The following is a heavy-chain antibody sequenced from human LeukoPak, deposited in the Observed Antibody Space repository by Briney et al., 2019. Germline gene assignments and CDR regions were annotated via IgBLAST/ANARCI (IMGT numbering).Heavy chain of an antibody. CDR1: GYTFTGYY. D-gene: IGHD3-10*01. CDR2: INPNSGGT. CDR3: ARGGRLGVYYYYYMDV. J-gene: IGHJ6*03. V-gene: IGHV1-2*02. Sequence: GASVKVSCKASGYTFTGYYVHWVRQAPGQGLEWMAWINPNSGGTHAAQKFQGRVTTTRDTSISTAYMELSSLRSDDTALYYCARGGRLGVYYYYYMDVWGTGTTVTISS.